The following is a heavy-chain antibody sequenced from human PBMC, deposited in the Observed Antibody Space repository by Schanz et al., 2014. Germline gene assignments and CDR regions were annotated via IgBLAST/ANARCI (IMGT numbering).Heavy chain of an antibody. V-gene: IGHV3-23*04. CDR3: ARPALWFGDNCFDP. Sequence: EVQLVESGGGLVKPGGSLRLSCATSGFTFSSYAMSWVRQAPGKGLEWVSSISSGGNPYYANSVKGRFGISRDNAKNTLYLQMNSLRAEDTAVYYCARPALWFGDNCFDPWGQGTLVTVSS. CDR2: ISSGGNP. J-gene: IGHJ5*02. D-gene: IGHD3-10*01. CDR1: GFTFSSYA.